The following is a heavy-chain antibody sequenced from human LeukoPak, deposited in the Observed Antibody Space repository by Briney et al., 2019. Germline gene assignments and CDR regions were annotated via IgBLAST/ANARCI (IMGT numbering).Heavy chain of an antibody. V-gene: IGHV4-39*01. Sequence: PSETLSLTCTVSGGSISSSSYYWGWIRQPPGKGLEWIGSIYYSGSTYYNPSLKSRVTISVDTSKNQFSLKLSSVTAADTAVYYCARSYDILTGYYRRYYYGMDVWGQGTTVTVSS. J-gene: IGHJ6*02. D-gene: IGHD3-9*01. CDR3: ARSYDILTGYYRRYYYGMDV. CDR2: IYYSGST. CDR1: GGSISSSSYY.